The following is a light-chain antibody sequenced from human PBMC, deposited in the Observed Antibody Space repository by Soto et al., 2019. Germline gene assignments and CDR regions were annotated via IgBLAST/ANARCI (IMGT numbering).Light chain of an antibody. V-gene: IGKV3D-20*02. CDR3: QQRSDWPPT. CDR1: QSVSSN. CDR2: GAS. J-gene: IGKJ1*01. Sequence: EIVLTQSPATLSSFPGDRVTLSCRASQSVSSNYVAWFHQKPGQAPRLLIYGASSRASGIPDRFRGSGSGTDFTLTISSLETEDFAVYYCQQRSDWPPTFGQGTKV.